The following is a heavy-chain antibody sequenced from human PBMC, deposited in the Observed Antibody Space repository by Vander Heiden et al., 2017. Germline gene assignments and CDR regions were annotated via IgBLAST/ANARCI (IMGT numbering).Heavy chain of an antibody. CDR1: GFTFSSYA. J-gene: IGHJ1*01. CDR2: ISYDGSNK. V-gene: IGHV3-30-3*01. D-gene: IGHD6-6*01. Sequence: QVQLVESGGGVVQPGRSLRLSCAASGFTFSSYAMHWVRQAPGKGLEWVAVISYDGSNKYYADSVKGRVTIARDNSKNTLYRQMNSLRAEDTAGEDWAKLVNMGSSGRDQWGQGTRGTVSS. CDR3: AKLVNMGSSGRDQ.